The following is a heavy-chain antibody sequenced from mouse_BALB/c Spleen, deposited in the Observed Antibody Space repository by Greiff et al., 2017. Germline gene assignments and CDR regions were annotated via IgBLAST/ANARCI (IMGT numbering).Heavy chain of an antibody. D-gene: IGHD2-14*01. J-gene: IGHJ2*01. V-gene: IGHV5-6-5*01. CDR3: ARGGRYDSFDY. Sequence: DVMLVESGGGLVKPGGSLKLSCAASGFTFSSYAMSWVRQTPEKRLEWVASISSGGSTYYPDSVKGRFTISRDNARNILYLQMSSLRSEDTAMYYCARGGRYDSFDYWGQGTTLTVSS. CDR1: GFTFSSYA. CDR2: ISSGGST.